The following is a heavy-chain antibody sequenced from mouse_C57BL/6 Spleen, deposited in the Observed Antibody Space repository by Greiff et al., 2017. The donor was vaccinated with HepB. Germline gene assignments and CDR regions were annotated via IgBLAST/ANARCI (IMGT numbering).Heavy chain of an antibody. Sequence: DVKLVESGGGLVKPGGSLKLSCAASGFTFSDYGMHWVRQAPEKGLEWVAYISSGSSTIYYADTVKGRFTISRDNAKNTLFLQMTSLRSEDTAMYYCARGGYDGNAMDYWGQGTSVTVSS. J-gene: IGHJ4*01. D-gene: IGHD2-2*01. CDR1: GFTFSDYG. V-gene: IGHV5-17*01. CDR2: ISSGSSTI. CDR3: ARGGYDGNAMDY.